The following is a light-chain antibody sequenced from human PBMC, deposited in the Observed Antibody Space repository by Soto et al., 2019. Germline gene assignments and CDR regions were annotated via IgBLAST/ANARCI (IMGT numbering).Light chain of an antibody. CDR1: QSVRTY. V-gene: IGKV3-11*01. CDR2: DAS. J-gene: IGKJ4*01. Sequence: EIVMTQSPATLSVSPGERATLSCRASQSVRTYVAWYQQKAGQAPRLLIYDASNRATGIPARFSGSGSGTDFTLTISSLEPEDFAAYFCQQRINWRSTFGGGTKVDIK. CDR3: QQRINWRST.